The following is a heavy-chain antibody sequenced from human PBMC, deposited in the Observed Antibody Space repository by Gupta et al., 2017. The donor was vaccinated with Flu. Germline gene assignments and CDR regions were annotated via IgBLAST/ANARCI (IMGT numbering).Heavy chain of an antibody. J-gene: IGHJ4*02. CDR3: ARVGYCSTTSCYEPFDS. CDR2: NNPNSGGT. CDR1: Y. D-gene: IGHD2-2*01. Sequence: YKHWVRQAPGQGLEWMGRNNPNSGGTKYALKFQGRVTMTSDTSISTAYMELSSLRSDDTAIYCCARVGYCSTTSCYEPFDSWGLGTLLTVSS. V-gene: IGHV1-2*06.